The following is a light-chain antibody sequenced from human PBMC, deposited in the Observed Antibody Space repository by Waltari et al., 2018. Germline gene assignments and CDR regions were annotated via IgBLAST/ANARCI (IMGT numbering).Light chain of an antibody. CDR2: EFT. J-gene: IGLJ2*01. V-gene: IGLV2-8*01. CDR1: SSDIGGYNY. CDR3: GSFVAK. Sequence: QSALTQPPSVSASLGQSVTNSCTGTSSDIGGYNYVSWYQQYQGEDPKIMIYEFTKLPSGVLDRSSGSKSGHSASLTVSGLLPEHEADYSCGSFVAKFGGGIKLTVL.